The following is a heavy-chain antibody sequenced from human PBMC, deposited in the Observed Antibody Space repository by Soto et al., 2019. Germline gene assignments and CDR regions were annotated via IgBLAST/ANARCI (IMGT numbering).Heavy chain of an antibody. V-gene: IGHV5-51*01. D-gene: IGHD6-13*01. CDR1: GYSFTSYW. CDR2: IYPGDSDA. CDR3: ARLRTAAGPAEYYYYGMDV. Sequence: AESLKISWKGSGYSFTSYWMGSVRQMPGKALERMGIIYPGDSDATYSPSFQGQVPISADKSMGTAYLQWSSLKASEAAMYYCARLRTAAGPAEYYYYGMDVWGQGATVTVSS. J-gene: IGHJ6*02.